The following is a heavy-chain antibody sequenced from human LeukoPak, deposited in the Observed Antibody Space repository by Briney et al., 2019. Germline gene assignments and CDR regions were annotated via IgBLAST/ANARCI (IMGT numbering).Heavy chain of an antibody. Sequence: PGGSLRLSCAVSGFTFSDYYMSWIRQAPGKGLEWVSYISSSGSTIYYADSVKGRFTISRDNAKNSLYLQMNSLRAEDTAVYYCACTGRACIAAAGECWGQGTLVTVSS. CDR3: ACTGRACIAAAGEC. D-gene: IGHD6-13*01. CDR2: ISSSGSTI. CDR1: GFTFSDYY. J-gene: IGHJ4*02. V-gene: IGHV3-11*01.